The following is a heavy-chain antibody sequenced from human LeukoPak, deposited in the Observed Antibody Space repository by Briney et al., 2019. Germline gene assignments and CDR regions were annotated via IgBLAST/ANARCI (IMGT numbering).Heavy chain of an antibody. Sequence: GASVKVSCKTSGYTFTGYYMHWVRQAPGQGLEWMGCINPNSGVTKYAQKFQGRVTMTRDTSISTAYMELSRLSSDDTAVYYCAMFYGDNRRYFDYWGQGTLVTVSS. V-gene: IGHV1-2*02. CDR1: GYTFTGYY. CDR3: AMFYGDNRRYFDY. J-gene: IGHJ4*02. D-gene: IGHD4-17*01. CDR2: INPNSGVT.